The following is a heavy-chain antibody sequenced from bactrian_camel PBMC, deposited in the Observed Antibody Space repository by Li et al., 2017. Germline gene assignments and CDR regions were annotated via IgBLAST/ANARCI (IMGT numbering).Heavy chain of an antibody. J-gene: IGHJ4*01. CDR2: IRASGNT. Sequence: VQLVESGGGLVQPGGSLRLACAASGFTFDAYAMGWVRRAPGKGLEWVSTIRASGNTFYVDSVKGRFTISRDNAKNTVTLGLNSLKIEDMAMYYCATEVVPYYWGQGTQVTVS. CDR3: ATEVVPYY. V-gene: IGHV3-1*01. D-gene: IGHD7*01. CDR1: GFTFDAYA.